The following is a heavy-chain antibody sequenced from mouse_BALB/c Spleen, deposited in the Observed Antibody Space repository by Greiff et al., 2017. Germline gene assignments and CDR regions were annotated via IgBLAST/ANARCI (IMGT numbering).Heavy chain of an antibody. CDR2: ISSGGGST. CDR3: ARHLYFMDY. J-gene: IGHJ4*01. D-gene: IGHD2-1*01. V-gene: IGHV5-12-1*01. CDR1: GFAFSSYD. Sequence: EVQLVESGGGLVKPGGSLKLSCAASGFAFSSYDMSWVRQTPEKRLEWVAYISSGGGSTYYPDTVKGRFTISRDNAKNTLYLQMSSLKSEDTAMYYCARHLYFMDYWGQGTSVTVSS.